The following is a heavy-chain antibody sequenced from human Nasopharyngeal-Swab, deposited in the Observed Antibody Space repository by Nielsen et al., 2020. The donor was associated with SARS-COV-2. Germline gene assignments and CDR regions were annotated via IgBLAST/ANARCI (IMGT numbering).Heavy chain of an antibody. V-gene: IGHV4-34*01. CDR3: ARALIDSSGWYGYYYYYGMDV. CDR2: INHSGST. D-gene: IGHD6-19*01. CDR1: GGSFSGYY. J-gene: IGHJ6*02. Sequence: SETLSLTCAVYGGSFSGYYWSWIRQPPGKGLEWIGEINHSGSTNYNPSLKSRVTISVDTSKNQFSLKLSSVTAADTAVYYCARALIDSSGWYGYYYYYGMDVWGQGTTVTVSS.